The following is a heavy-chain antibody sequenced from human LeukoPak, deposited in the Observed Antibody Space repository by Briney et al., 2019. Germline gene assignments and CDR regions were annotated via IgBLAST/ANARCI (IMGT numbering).Heavy chain of an antibody. J-gene: IGHJ4*02. Sequence: GPSLRLSCAASAFTFTSSAISWVRQAPGKGLEWVSAISGSGGDTHDADSVKGRFTLSRDNSKNTLYLQMNSLRADDTAVYYCARDSYYTSTTCRRDFDYWGQGTLVTVSS. CDR3: ARDSYYTSTTCRRDFDY. V-gene: IGHV3-23*01. CDR1: AFTFTSSA. CDR2: ISGSGGDT. D-gene: IGHD2-2*01.